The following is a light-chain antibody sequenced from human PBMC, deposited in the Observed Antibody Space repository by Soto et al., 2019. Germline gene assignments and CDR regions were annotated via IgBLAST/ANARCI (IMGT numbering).Light chain of an antibody. CDR1: QSISSY. CDR2: AAS. V-gene: IGKV1-39*01. Sequence: DIQMTQSPSSLSASVGDRVTITCRASQSISSYLNWYQQKPGKAPKLLIYAASSLQSGVPSRFSGCGSVTDFTFTISSLQPEDVATYYCQQSYSTLGTFGQGTKVEIK. J-gene: IGKJ1*01. CDR3: QQSYSTLGT.